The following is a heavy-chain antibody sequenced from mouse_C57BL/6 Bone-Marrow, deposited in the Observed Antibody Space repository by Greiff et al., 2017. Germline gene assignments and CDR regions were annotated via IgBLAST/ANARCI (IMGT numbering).Heavy chain of an antibody. D-gene: IGHD3-2*02. CDR3: ARSGTAQAAWFAY. CDR1: GYTFTSYW. Sequence: VQLQQPGAELVKPGASVKLSCKASGYTFTSYWMHWVKQRPGQGLEWIGMIHPNSGSTNYKEKFKSKATLTVDKSSSTAYMQLSSLTSEDSAVYYCARSGTAQAAWFAYWGQGTLVTVSA. V-gene: IGHV1-64*01. CDR2: IHPNSGST. J-gene: IGHJ3*01.